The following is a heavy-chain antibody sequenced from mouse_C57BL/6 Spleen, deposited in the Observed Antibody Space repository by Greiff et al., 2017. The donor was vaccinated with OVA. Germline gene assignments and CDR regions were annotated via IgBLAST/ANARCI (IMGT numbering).Heavy chain of an antibody. Sequence: EVQLQESGGGLVKPGGSLKLSCAASGFTFSSYAMSWVRQTPEKRLEWVATISDGGSYTYYPDNVKGRFTISRDNAKNNLYLQMSHLKSEDTAMYYCARDGDYDPGAYFDYWGQGTTLTVSS. J-gene: IGHJ2*01. CDR1: GFTFSSYA. V-gene: IGHV5-4*01. CDR2: ISDGGSYT. CDR3: ARDGDYDPGAYFDY. D-gene: IGHD2-4*01.